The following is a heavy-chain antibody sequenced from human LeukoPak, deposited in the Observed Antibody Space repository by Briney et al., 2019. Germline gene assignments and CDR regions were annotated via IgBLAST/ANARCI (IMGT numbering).Heavy chain of an antibody. J-gene: IGHJ6*02. Sequence: ASVKVSCKASGYTFTSYGISWVRQAPGQGLEWMGWISAYNGNTNYAQKLQSRVTMTTDTSTSTAYMELRSLRSDDTAVYYCARDHLWFGELKKIMVYYYYYGMDVWGPGTTVTVSS. D-gene: IGHD3-10*01. CDR1: GYTFTSYG. CDR2: ISAYNGNT. V-gene: IGHV1-18*01. CDR3: ARDHLWFGELKKIMVYYYYYGMDV.